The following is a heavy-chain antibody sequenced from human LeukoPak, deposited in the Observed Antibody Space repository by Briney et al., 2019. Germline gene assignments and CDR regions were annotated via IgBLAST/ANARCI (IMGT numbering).Heavy chain of an antibody. CDR1: GFIFSSYS. CDR2: ISSSTSYI. D-gene: IGHD2-15*01. J-gene: IGHJ4*02. V-gene: IGHV3-21*01. CDR3: ARDITCSGGTCYSGLDY. Sequence: GESLRLSCAASGFIFSSYSMNWVRQAPGKGLEWISSISSSTSYIYYADSVKGRSTISRDDAKNSLYLQMSSLRAEDTAVYYCARDITCSGGTCYSGLDYWGQGTLVTVSS.